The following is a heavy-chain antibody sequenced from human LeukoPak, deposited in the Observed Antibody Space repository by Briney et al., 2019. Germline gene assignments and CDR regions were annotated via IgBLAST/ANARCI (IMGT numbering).Heavy chain of an antibody. Sequence: SGPALVKPTQTLTLTCTFSGFSLSTSGMRVSWIRQPPGKALEWLARIGWDDDKFYRTSLKTRLTISKDTSKNQVVLTMTNMDPVDTATYYCARMAYSGNYWTSFAYWGQGTLVTVSS. CDR1: GFSLSTSGMR. D-gene: IGHD1-26*01. CDR2: IGWDDDK. V-gene: IGHV2-70*04. J-gene: IGHJ4*02. CDR3: ARMAYSGNYWTSFAY.